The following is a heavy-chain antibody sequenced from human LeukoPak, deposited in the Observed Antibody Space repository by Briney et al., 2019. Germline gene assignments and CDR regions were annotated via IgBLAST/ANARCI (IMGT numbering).Heavy chain of an antibody. V-gene: IGHV4-59*01. CDR3: ASSVVPAVVDTIGFDY. CDR1: GASISSYY. J-gene: IGHJ4*02. Sequence: SETLSLTCTVSGASISSYYWSWIRQPPGKGLEWIGYIYYSGSTNYNPSLKSRVTISVDTSKNQFSLKLSSVTAADTAVYYCASSVVPAVVDTIGFDYWGQGTLVTVSS. D-gene: IGHD2-2*01. CDR2: IYYSGST.